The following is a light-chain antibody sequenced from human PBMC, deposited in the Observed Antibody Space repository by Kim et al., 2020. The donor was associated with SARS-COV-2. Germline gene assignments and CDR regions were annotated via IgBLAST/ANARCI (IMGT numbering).Light chain of an antibody. CDR1: ESVSSK. V-gene: IGKV3-15*01. J-gene: IGKJ5*01. CDR3: QQYNNWPPIT. CDR2: GAS. Sequence: SPGERPTLSCRASESVSSKVAWYQQKPGQAPRLLIYGASTRDTGVPARFSGSGSGTEFTLIISSLQSEDFAVYYCQQYNNWPPITFGQGTRLEIK.